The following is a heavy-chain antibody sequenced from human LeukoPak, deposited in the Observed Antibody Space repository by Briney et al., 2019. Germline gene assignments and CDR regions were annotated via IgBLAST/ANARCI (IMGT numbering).Heavy chain of an antibody. CDR2: ISSSSSTI. Sequence: GGSLRLSCAASGFTFSSYSMNWVRQAPGKGLEWVSYISSSSSTIYYADSVKGRFTISRDNAKNSLHLQMNSLRAEDTAVYYCARGTAVADYAFDIWGQGTMVTVSS. J-gene: IGHJ3*02. CDR1: GFTFSSYS. CDR3: ARGTAVADYAFDI. D-gene: IGHD6-19*01. V-gene: IGHV3-48*04.